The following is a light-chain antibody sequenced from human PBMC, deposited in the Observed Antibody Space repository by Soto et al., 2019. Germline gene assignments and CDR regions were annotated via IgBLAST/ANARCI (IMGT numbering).Light chain of an antibody. V-gene: IGLV1-40*01. CDR3: QSYDSSLSGSRVV. J-gene: IGLJ2*01. CDR2: GNS. CDR1: GSNIGAGYD. Sequence: QSVLTQPPSVSGAPGQRVTISCTGSGSNIGAGYDVHWYQQLPGTAPKLLIYGNSNRPSGVPDRFSGSKSGTSASLAITGLQAEDEADYYCQSYDSSLSGSRVVFGGGTKVTVL.